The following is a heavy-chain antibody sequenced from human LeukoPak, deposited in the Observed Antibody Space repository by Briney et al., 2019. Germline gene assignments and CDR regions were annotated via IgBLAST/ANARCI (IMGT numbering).Heavy chain of an antibody. J-gene: IGHJ4*02. CDR2: ISYDGSNK. CDR1: GFTFSSYG. V-gene: IGHV3-30*18. D-gene: IGHD6-19*01. Sequence: GGSLRLSCAASGFTFSSYGVHWVRQAPGKGLEWVAVISYDGSNKYYADSVKGRFTISRDNSKNTLYLQMNSLRAEDTAVYYCAKLAVAGLDFDYWGQGTLVTVSS. CDR3: AKLAVAGLDFDY.